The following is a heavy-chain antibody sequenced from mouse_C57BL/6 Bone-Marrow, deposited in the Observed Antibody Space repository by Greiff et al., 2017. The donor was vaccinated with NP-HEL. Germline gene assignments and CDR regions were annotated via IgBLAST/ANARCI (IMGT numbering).Heavy chain of an antibody. CDR3: ARERDYYGNFYYFDY. Sequence: EVHLVESGGGLVKPGGSLKLSCAASGFTFSSYAMSWVRQTPEKRLEWVATISDGGSYTYYPDNVKGRFTISRDNAKNNLYLQMSHLKSEDTAMYYCARERDYYGNFYYFDYWGQGTTLTVSS. V-gene: IGHV5-4*01. CDR1: GFTFSSYA. D-gene: IGHD2-1*01. J-gene: IGHJ2*01. CDR2: ISDGGSYT.